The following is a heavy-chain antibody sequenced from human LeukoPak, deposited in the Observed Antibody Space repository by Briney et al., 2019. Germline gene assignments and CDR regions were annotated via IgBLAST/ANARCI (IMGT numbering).Heavy chain of an antibody. J-gene: IGHJ4*02. D-gene: IGHD3-22*01. CDR1: GYHFATYW. Sequence: GEALKISCKSSGYHFATYWIGWGRQVPGKGLEWMGIIYPGDSDTRYSPSFQGQVSISADKSISTAYLQWSSLKASDTAMYYCARRDSSGYYYWSNWGQGTLVTVSS. CDR3: ARRDSSGYYYWSN. CDR2: IYPGDSDT. V-gene: IGHV5-51*01.